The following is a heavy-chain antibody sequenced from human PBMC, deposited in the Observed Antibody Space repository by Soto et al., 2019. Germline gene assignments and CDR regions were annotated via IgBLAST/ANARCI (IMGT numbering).Heavy chain of an antibody. V-gene: IGHV1-3*01. D-gene: IGHD3-22*01. J-gene: IGHJ5*02. CDR1: GYTFSSYA. CDR3: ARHPYYYDSSGYWFDP. CDR2: INAGYGNT. Sequence: ASVKVSCKASGYTFSSYAMHWVRQAPGQRLEWMGWINAGYGNTKSSQKFQGQVTISADKSISTAYLQWSSLKASDTAMYYCARHPYYYDSSGYWFDPWGQGTLVTVSS.